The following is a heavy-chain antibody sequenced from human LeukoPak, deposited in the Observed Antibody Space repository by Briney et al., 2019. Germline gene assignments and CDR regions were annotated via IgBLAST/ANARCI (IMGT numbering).Heavy chain of an antibody. CDR1: GGSISSYY. CDR3: ARAQSGYSYGYSY. D-gene: IGHD5-18*01. V-gene: IGHV4-59*01. Sequence: SETLSLTCTVSGGSISSYYWSWIRQPPGKGLEWIGYIYYSGSTNYNPSLKSRVTISVDTSKNQFSLKLSSVTAADTAVYYCARAQSGYSYGYSYWGQGTLVTVSS. J-gene: IGHJ4*02. CDR2: IYYSGST.